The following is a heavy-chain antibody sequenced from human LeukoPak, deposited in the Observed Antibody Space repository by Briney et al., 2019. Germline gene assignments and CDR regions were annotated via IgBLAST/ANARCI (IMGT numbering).Heavy chain of an antibody. D-gene: IGHD2-2*01. J-gene: IGHJ4*02. CDR1: GFTFTSYW. CDR3: ARASTIDY. Sequence: GGSLRLSCAASGFTFTSYWMTWVRQAPGKGLEWVADIKQDGSEKYYVASVKGRFTISRDNAKNSLYLQMNSLRAEDTAVYYCARASTIDYWGQGTLVTVSS. V-gene: IGHV3-7*01. CDR2: IKQDGSEK.